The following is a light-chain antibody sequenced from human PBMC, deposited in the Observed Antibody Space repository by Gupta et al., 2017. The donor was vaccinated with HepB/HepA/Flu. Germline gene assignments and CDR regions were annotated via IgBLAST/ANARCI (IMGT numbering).Light chain of an antibody. Sequence: DIVMTESPASLAVSPGERATLNCKSSQSVVDTSNNYNYLAWYQQRLGHPPRLLIYWASTRESGVPDRFSGSGAGTDFTLTISGLQAEDGAVYYCQQNYSSPVTFGGGTKVAIK. CDR3: QQNYSSPVT. V-gene: IGKV4-1*01. CDR1: QSVVDTSNNYNY. CDR2: WAS. J-gene: IGKJ4*01.